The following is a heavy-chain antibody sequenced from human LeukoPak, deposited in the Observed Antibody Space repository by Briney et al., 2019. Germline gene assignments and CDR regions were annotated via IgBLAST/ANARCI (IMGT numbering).Heavy chain of an antibody. D-gene: IGHD3-10*01. Sequence: GGSLRLSCVDSGFTFTNAWMSWVRQAPGKGLEWIGRIKSKTDGETTNYAEPARGRFTISRDDSKSAVYLQMNSLKIEDTAVYYCTTDLGTYYHGSQRLIPIDYWGQGTLVTVSS. CDR2: IKSKTDGETT. V-gene: IGHV3-15*01. J-gene: IGHJ4*02. CDR3: TTDLGTYYHGSQRLIPIDY. CDR1: GFTFTNAW.